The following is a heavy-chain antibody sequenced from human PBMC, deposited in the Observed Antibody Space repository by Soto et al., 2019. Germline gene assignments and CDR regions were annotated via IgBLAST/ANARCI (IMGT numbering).Heavy chain of an antibody. D-gene: IGHD6-19*01. CDR1: GYTFTSYY. V-gene: IGHV1-46*01. J-gene: IGHJ4*02. Sequence: QVQLVQSGAEVKKPGASVKVSCKPFGYTFTSYYIHWVRQAPGEGLEWMGIVNPSSGVTGYTQKFQGRVTMTTDTSTSTVYMELRSLRSEDTAVYYCARDMREGLSGWHGVDYWGQGTLVTVSS. CDR3: ARDMREGLSGWHGVDY. CDR2: VNPSSGVT.